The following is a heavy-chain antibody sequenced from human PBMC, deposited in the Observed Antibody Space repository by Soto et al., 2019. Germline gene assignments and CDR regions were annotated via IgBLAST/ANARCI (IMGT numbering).Heavy chain of an antibody. CDR1: GFSFSDSY. CDR3: ASDSHAVDLGY. CDR2: ISRGCSVI. V-gene: IGHV3-11*01. Sequence: PGGSLRLSCAASGFSFSDSYMSWIRQAPGKGLEWVSYISRGCSVIYYADSVKGRFTISRDDAKNSLYLQMNSLRAEDTAIYYCASDSHAVDLGYWGQGALVTVSS. D-gene: IGHD3-10*01. J-gene: IGHJ4*02.